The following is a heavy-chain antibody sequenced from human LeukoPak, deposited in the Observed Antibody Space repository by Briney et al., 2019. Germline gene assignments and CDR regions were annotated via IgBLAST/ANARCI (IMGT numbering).Heavy chain of an antibody. V-gene: IGHV1-2*02. J-gene: IGHJ4*02. D-gene: IGHD2-2*02. Sequence: GASVKVSCKASGYTFTGYYMHWVRQAPGQGLEWMGWINPNSGGTNYAQKFQGRVTMTRDTSISTAYMELSRLRSDDTAVYYCARDLGYCSSTSCYTTDYWGQGTLVTVSS. CDR1: GYTFTGYY. CDR2: INPNSGGT. CDR3: ARDLGYCSSTSCYTTDY.